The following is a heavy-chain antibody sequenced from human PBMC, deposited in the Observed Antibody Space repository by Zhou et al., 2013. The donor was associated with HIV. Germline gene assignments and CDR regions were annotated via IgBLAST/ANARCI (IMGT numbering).Heavy chain of an antibody. CDR3: ARRMTTVTTGWGVGWFDP. J-gene: IGHJ5*02. D-gene: IGHD4-17*01. V-gene: IGHV1-69*05. CDR1: GGTFSSYA. Sequence: QVQLVQSGAEVKKPGSSVKVSCKASGGTFSSYAISWVRQAPGQGLEWMGGIIPIFGTANYAQKFQGRVTITTDESTSTAYMELSSLRSEDTAVYYCARRMTTVTTGWGVGWFDPWGQGNPGHRLL. CDR2: IIPIFGTA.